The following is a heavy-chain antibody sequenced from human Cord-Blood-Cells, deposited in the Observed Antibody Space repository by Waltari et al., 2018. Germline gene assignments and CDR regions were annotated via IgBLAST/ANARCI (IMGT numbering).Heavy chain of an antibody. D-gene: IGHD6-19*01. CDR3: ARFPTVAGKALDY. CDR1: GYTFPSYD. CDR2: KNPNSCNT. J-gene: IGHJ4*02. V-gene: IGHV1-8*01. Sequence: QVQLVQSGAEVKKPGASVTVSCKASGYTFPSYDIKWGRQATGKGREWMGLKNPNSCNTGYAQKFQGRVTMTRNTSISTAYMELSSLRSEDTAVYYCARFPTVAGKALDYWGQGTLVTVSS.